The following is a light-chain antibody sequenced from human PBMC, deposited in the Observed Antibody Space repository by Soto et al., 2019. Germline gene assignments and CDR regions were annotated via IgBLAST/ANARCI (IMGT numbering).Light chain of an antibody. J-gene: IGKJ5*01. CDR3: QQGSNWPT. CDR2: DVS. V-gene: IGKV3-11*01. CDR1: QSVSSY. Sequence: EVVMTQSPSTLSLSPGERATLSCRASQSVSSYLAWYQHKPGQAPRLLMYDVSSRATGIPARFSSSGSGTDFSLTIGCREPKDFAVYFCQQGSNWPTFGQGTRLEIK.